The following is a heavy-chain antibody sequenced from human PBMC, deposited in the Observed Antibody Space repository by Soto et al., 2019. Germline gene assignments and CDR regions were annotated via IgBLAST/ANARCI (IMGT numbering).Heavy chain of an antibody. Sequence: QVQLQESGPGLVKPSETLSLTCTVSGGSMSSYYWCWIRQPPGKGLEWIGYIYYSGSTNYYHSLQRRVTMSVDTSYNQSSLELSCVMAADTAVYYWARRWGSGIDDWGQGTLGTDAS. D-gene: IGHD3-10*01. CDR3: ARRWGSGIDD. J-gene: IGHJ4*02. V-gene: IGHV4-59*08. CDR1: GGSMSSYY. CDR2: IYYSGST.